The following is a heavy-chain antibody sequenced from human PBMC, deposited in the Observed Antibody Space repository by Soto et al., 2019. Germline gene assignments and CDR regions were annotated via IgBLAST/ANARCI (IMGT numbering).Heavy chain of an antibody. V-gene: IGHV4-59*08. CDR3: ARQTRRNCSGATCRHFHS. CDR1: GGSISSYY. J-gene: IGHJ4*02. D-gene: IGHD2-15*01. Sequence: LSVTCTVSGGSISSYYWSWIRQPPGKALERIGYIYYSGSTNYNPSLKSRVTISVDTSKNQFSLKLSSVTAADTAVYYCARQTRRNCSGATCRHFHSWDQGTLVTVSS. CDR2: IYYSGST.